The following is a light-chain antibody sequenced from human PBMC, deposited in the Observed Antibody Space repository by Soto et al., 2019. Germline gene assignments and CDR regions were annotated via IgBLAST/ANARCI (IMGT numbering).Light chain of an antibody. Sequence: QSVLTQPPSASGSHGQSVTISCTETGGDVGGYNYVSWYQQHPGKVPRLIIYDVNKRPSGVPDRFSGSKSDNTASLTVSGLQAEDEADYYCSSYAGFNNYVFGTGTKVTVL. J-gene: IGLJ1*01. CDR1: GGDVGGYNY. CDR3: SSYAGFNNYV. CDR2: DVN. V-gene: IGLV2-8*01.